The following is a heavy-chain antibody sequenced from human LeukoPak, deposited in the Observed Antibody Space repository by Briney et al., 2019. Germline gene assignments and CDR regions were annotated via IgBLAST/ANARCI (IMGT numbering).Heavy chain of an antibody. Sequence: ASVKVSCKASGYTFTSYSMSWVRQAPGQGLEWMGWINTNTGNPTYAQGFTGRFVFTLDTSVSTAYLQISSLKAEDTAVYYCARGAAGRDSFFGYWGQGALVTVSS. D-gene: IGHD2-21*01. CDR3: ARGAAGRDSFFGY. CDR2: INTNTGNP. V-gene: IGHV7-4-1*02. J-gene: IGHJ4*02. CDR1: GYTFTSYS.